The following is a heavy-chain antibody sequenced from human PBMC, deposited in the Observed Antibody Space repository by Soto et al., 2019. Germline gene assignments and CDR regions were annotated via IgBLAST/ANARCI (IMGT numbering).Heavy chain of an antibody. CDR2: INPNSGGT. CDR1: GYTFTGYY. D-gene: IGHD4-17*01. Sequence: ASVKVSCKASGYTFTGYYMHWVRQAPGQGLEWMGWINPNSGGTNYAQKFQGWVTMTRDTSTSTAYMELRSLRSDDTAVYYCARGGIDYGDYVEVSYFDYWGQGTLVTVSS. V-gene: IGHV1-2*04. CDR3: ARGGIDYGDYVEVSYFDY. J-gene: IGHJ4*02.